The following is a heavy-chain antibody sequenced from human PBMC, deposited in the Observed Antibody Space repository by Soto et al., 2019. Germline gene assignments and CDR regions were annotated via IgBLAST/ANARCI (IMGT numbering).Heavy chain of an antibody. CDR3: ARGRPYGMDV. CDR1: GFTFGSYW. CDR2: IDSDGSST. Sequence: EVPLVESGGGLVQPGGSLRVSCAASGFTFGSYWMNWVRQAPGKGLVWVSRIDSDGSSTTYADSVKGRFTTSRDNAKNTLYLHMSSLRVEDTAVYYCARGRPYGMDVWGQGTTVTVSS. V-gene: IGHV3-74*01. J-gene: IGHJ6*02.